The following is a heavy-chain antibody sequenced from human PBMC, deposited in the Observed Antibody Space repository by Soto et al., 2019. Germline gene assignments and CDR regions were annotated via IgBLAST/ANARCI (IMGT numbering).Heavy chain of an antibody. Sequence: GGSLRLSCAASGFTFSSYWMHWVRQAPGKGLVWVSRINSDGSSISYADSVKGRFTISRDNAKNTLYLQMNSLRAEDTAVYYCARTAYYDFWSGSLLPLDVWGKGTTVTVSS. CDR1: GFTFSSYW. CDR2: INSDGSSI. V-gene: IGHV3-74*01. J-gene: IGHJ6*04. D-gene: IGHD3-3*01. CDR3: ARTAYYDFWSGSLLPLDV.